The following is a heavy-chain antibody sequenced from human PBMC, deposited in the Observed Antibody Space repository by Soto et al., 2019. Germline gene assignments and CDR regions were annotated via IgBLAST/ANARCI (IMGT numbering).Heavy chain of an antibody. V-gene: IGHV3-23*01. CDR2: ISGSGGST. CDR1: GFTFSSYA. D-gene: IGHD6-13*01. Sequence: PGGSLRLSCAASGFTFSSYAMSWVRQAPGKGLEWVSAISGSGGSTYYADSVKGRFTISRDNAKNSLYLQMNSLRAEDTAVYYCARDSLYSSSWYVARARNWFDPWGQGTLVTVSS. J-gene: IGHJ5*02. CDR3: ARDSLYSSSWYVARARNWFDP.